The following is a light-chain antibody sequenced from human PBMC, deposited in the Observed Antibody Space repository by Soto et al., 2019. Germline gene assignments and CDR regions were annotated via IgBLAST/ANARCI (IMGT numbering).Light chain of an antibody. CDR3: QQYDKSVLT. CDR1: QSVSGSY. V-gene: IGKV3-20*01. Sequence: EIVLTRSPGTLSLSPGERATLSCRASQSVSGSYLAWYQQKAGQAPRLLIYAASRRATGIPDRFSGSGSGTDFTLTISRLEPEDFALYYCQQYDKSVLTFGGGTKVDIK. J-gene: IGKJ4*01. CDR2: AAS.